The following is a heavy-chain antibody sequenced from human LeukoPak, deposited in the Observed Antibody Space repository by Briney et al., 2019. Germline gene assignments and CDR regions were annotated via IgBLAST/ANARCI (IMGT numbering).Heavy chain of an antibody. CDR3: TTHLAISIAAAGMGNYYIYMAV. V-gene: IGHV5-51*01. Sequence: PGESLKISCKGSGYSFTTYWIGWVRQMPGKGLEWMGIIYPGDCDTRYSTSFQGQVTISATKSISTGYLQWSSLQASAPAMYYCTTHLAISIAAAGMGNYYIYMAVWGKGTTVTVSS. CDR2: IYPGDCDT. D-gene: IGHD6-13*01. J-gene: IGHJ6*03. CDR1: GYSFTTYW.